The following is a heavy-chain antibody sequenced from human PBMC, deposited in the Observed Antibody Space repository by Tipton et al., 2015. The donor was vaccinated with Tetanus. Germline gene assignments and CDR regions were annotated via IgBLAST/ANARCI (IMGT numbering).Heavy chain of an antibody. D-gene: IGHD1-26*01. V-gene: IGHV4-39*01. CDR2: IYYSGST. J-gene: IGHJ1*01. CDR1: GGSISSSSYY. CDR3: ARLIVGATTSEYFQH. Sequence: LTCTVSGGSISSSSYYWGWIRQPPGKGLEWIGSIYYSGSTYYNPSLKSRVTISVDTSKNQFSLKLSSVTAADTAVYYCARLIVGATTSEYFQHWGQGTLVTVSS.